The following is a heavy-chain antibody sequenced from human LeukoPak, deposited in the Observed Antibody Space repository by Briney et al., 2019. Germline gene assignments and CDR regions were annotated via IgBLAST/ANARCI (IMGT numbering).Heavy chain of an antibody. CDR1: GYTFTSYG. Sequence: ASVKVSCKASGYTFTSYGISWVRQAPGQGLEWMGWISAYNGNTNYAQKLQGRVTMPTDTSTSTAYMELRSLRSDDTAVYYCARRSDFWSGYSVWASDYWGQGTLVTVSS. CDR3: ARRSDFWSGYSVWASDY. CDR2: ISAYNGNT. J-gene: IGHJ4*02. V-gene: IGHV1-18*01. D-gene: IGHD3-3*01.